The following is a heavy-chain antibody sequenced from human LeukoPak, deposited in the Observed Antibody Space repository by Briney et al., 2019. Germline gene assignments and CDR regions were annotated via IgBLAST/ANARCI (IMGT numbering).Heavy chain of an antibody. J-gene: IGHJ1*01. D-gene: IGHD1-26*01. CDR1: GFTFSSYG. Sequence: PGGSLRLSCAASGFTFSSYGMHWVRQAPGKGLEWVAVIWYDGSNKYYADSVKGRFTISRDNSKNTLYLQMNSLRAEDTAVYYCASDSGSFAEYFQHWGQGTLVTVSS. CDR2: IWYDGSNK. V-gene: IGHV3-33*01. CDR3: ASDSGSFAEYFQH.